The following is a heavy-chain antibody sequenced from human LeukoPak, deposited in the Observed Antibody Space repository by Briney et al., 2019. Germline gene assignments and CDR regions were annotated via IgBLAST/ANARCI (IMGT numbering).Heavy chain of an antibody. V-gene: IGHV4-4*07. CDR3: ARDSRYFDWLGSP. CDR1: GGSTSSYY. CDR2: IYTSGST. Sequence: SETLSLTCTVSGGSTSSYYWSWIRQPAGKELEWIGRIYTSGSTNYNPSLKSRVTMSVDTSKNQFSLKLSSVTAADTAVYYCARDSRYFDWLGSPWGQGTLVTVSS. D-gene: IGHD3-9*01. J-gene: IGHJ5*02.